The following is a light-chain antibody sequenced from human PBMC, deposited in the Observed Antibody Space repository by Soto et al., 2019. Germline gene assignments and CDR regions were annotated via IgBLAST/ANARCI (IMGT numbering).Light chain of an antibody. J-gene: IGKJ2*01. CDR3: QQYGRSPLLYT. Sequence: ENVLTQSPGTLSLSPGERATHSCRASQSVTSNFLAWYQQKPGQAPRLLIYGASTRAAGVPDRFSGSGSGTDFTLTITRLEPEDFAVYYCQQYGRSPLLYTFGQGTKLGVK. CDR1: QSVTSNF. CDR2: GAS. V-gene: IGKV3-20*01.